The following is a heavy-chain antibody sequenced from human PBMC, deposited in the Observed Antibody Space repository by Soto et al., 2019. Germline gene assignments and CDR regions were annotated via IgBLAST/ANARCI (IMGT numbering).Heavy chain of an antibody. V-gene: IGHV4-4*02. CDR1: GDSISGSQW. CDR3: ARESEDLTSNFDY. Sequence: LSLTCAVSGDSISGSQWWSWVRLPPGKGLEWIGEISHTGTTNYNPSLKSRVTMSVDKPENQFSLNLTSVTAEDTAVYYCARESEDLTSNFDYWGQGTLVTVSS. CDR2: ISHTGTT. J-gene: IGHJ4*02.